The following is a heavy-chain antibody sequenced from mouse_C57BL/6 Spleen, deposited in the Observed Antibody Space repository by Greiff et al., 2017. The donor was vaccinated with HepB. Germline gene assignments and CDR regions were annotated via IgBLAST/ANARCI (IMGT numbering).Heavy chain of an antibody. J-gene: IGHJ2*01. CDR1: GYTFTSYW. Sequence: VQLQQPGAELVKPGASVKLSCKASGYTFTSYWMHWVKQRPGQGLEWIGMIHPNSGSTNYNEKFKSKATLTVDKSSSTAYMQLSSLTSEDSAVYYCARLTAQATYFDYWGQGTTLTVSS. CDR2: IHPNSGST. D-gene: IGHD3-2*02. CDR3: ARLTAQATYFDY. V-gene: IGHV1-64*01.